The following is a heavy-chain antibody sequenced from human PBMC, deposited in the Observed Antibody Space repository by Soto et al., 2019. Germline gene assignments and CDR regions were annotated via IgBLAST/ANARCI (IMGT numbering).Heavy chain of an antibody. CDR1: GLTFSSYG. D-gene: IGHD4-4*01. J-gene: IGHJ6*02. CDR2: ISYDGSNK. V-gene: IGHV3-30*18. CDR3: AKSSTAEYYYYGMDV. Sequence: QVYLVESGGGVVQPGRSLRLTCAASGLTFSSYGMHWVRQAPGKGLEWVAVISYDGSNKYYADSVKGRFTISRDNSKNPVYLQMNSLRAEDTAVYYCAKSSTAEYYYYGMDVWGQGTTVTVSS.